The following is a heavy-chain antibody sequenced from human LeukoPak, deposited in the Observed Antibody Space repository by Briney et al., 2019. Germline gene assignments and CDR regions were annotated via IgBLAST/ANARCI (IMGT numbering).Heavy chain of an antibody. CDR1: GFTFRSSW. CDR3: ARGSPWRIAAAGTGAFDI. V-gene: IGHV3-7*01. J-gene: IGHJ3*02. Sequence: GGSLRLSCAASGFTFRSSWMCWVRQAPGKGLEWVANINPDGSEKNYVDSVKGRFTISRDNAKNSVYLQMNGLRAEDTAVYYCARGSPWRIAAAGTGAFDIWGQGTMVTVSS. D-gene: IGHD6-13*01. CDR2: INPDGSEK.